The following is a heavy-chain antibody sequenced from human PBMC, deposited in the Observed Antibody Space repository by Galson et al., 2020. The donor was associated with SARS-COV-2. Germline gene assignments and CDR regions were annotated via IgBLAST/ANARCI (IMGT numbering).Heavy chain of an antibody. CDR1: GNSISHYY. CDR3: ARLTYRFDL. D-gene: IGHD2-2*02. V-gene: IGHV4-59*01. CDR2: IDNSGTT. Sequence: SETLSLTCTISGNSISHYYWSWIRQPPGKGLEWIGFIDNSGTTNYNPSLKSRVTISVDTSKNQFSLDLTGVTSADTAVYYCARLTYRFDLWGRGTRVTVSS. J-gene: IGHJ4*02.